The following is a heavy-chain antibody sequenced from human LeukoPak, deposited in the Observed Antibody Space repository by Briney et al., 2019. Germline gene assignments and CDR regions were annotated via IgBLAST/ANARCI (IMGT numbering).Heavy chain of an antibody. CDR2: INSDGSNT. CDR3: ARHLTFDI. CDR1: GFAFSTYW. V-gene: IGHV3-74*01. Sequence: PGGSLRLSCAASGFAFSTYWMHWVRQAPGKGLVPVSRINSDGSNTTYADSAKGRFTISRDNANNTLYLQMNSRRAEDTAVYYCARHLTFDIWGQGTMVTVSS. J-gene: IGHJ3*02.